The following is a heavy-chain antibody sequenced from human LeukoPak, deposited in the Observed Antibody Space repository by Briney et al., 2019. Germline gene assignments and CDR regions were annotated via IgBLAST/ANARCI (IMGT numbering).Heavy chain of an antibody. V-gene: IGHV3-23*01. J-gene: IGHJ4*02. Sequence: GGSLRLSCAAAGFTFSSYAMTWVRHAPGKGLEWVSAISGGGGSTYHADSVKGRFTISRDDSKNTLYLQMDSLRAEDTAVYYCANSYTSSSRTPFDCWGQGTLVTVSS. CDR2: ISGGGGST. CDR3: ANSYTSSSRTPFDC. CDR1: GFTFSSYA. D-gene: IGHD6-6*01.